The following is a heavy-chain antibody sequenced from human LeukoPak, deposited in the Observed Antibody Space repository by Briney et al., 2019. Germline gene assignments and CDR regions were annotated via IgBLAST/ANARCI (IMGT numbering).Heavy chain of an antibody. CDR2: ISGSGGST. V-gene: IGHV3-23*01. CDR1: GFTFSSYG. Sequence: GGSLRLSCAASGFTFSSYGMSWVRQAPGKGLEWVSAISGSGGSTYYADSVKGRFTISRDNSKNTLYLQMNSLRAEDTAVYYCATSPYSSSWYDYLTRFDYWGQGTLVTVSS. D-gene: IGHD6-13*01. CDR3: ATSPYSSSWYDYLTRFDY. J-gene: IGHJ4*02.